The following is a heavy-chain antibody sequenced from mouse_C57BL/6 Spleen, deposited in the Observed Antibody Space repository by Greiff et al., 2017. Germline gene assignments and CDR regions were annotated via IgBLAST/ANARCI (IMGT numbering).Heavy chain of an antibody. D-gene: IGHD2-5*01. CDR1: GYTFTSYW. CDR3: APSYYSNLSMDY. CDR2: INPSSGYT. V-gene: IGHV1-7*01. J-gene: IGHJ4*01. Sequence: VMLVESGAELAKPGASVKLSCKASGYTFTSYWMHWVKQRPGQGLEWIGYINPSSGYTKYNQKFKDKATLTAAKSSSTAYMQLSSLTYEDSAVYYCAPSYYSNLSMDYWGQGTSVTVSS.